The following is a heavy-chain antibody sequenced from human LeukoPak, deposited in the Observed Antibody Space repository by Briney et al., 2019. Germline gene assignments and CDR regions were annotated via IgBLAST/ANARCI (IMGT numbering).Heavy chain of an antibody. Sequence: GGSLRLSCAASGFTFSSYTLNWVRQAPGKGLEWVSSISSSSSYIYYADSVKGRFTISRDNAKNSLYLQMNSLRAEDTAVYYCARDYMGGYGYWGQGTLVTVSS. J-gene: IGHJ4*02. CDR1: GFTFSSYT. D-gene: IGHD5-12*01. CDR2: ISSSSSYI. CDR3: ARDYMGGYGY. V-gene: IGHV3-21*01.